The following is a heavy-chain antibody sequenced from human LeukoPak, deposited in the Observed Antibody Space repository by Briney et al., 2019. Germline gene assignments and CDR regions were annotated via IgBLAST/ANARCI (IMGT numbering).Heavy chain of an antibody. J-gene: IGHJ4*02. Sequence: GGSLRLSCAASGLSVSTNYMSWVRQAPGKGLEWVLVIYSGGSTYDADSVKGRFTISRDKSKNTRFLQMESLRAEDTALYYCASQVGLGKGSFDYWGQGTLVTVSS. CDR3: ASQVGLGKGSFDY. D-gene: IGHD5/OR15-5a*01. CDR1: GLSVSTNY. V-gene: IGHV3-53*01. CDR2: IYSGGST.